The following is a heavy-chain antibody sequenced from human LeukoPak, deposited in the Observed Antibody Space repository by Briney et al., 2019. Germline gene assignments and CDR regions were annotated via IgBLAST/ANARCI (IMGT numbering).Heavy chain of an antibody. J-gene: IGHJ6*02. CDR3: ARGRFLEREYYYGMDV. CDR1: GYTFTSYG. D-gene: IGHD3-3*01. Sequence: SVKVSCKASGYTFTSYGISWVRQAPGQGLEWMGGIIPIFGTANYAQKFQGRVTITADESTSTAYMELSSLRSEDTAVYYRARGRFLEREYYYGMDVWGQGTTVTVSS. CDR2: IIPIFGTA. V-gene: IGHV1-69*13.